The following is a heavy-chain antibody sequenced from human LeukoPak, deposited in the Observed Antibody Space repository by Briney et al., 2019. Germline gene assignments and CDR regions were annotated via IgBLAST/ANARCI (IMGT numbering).Heavy chain of an antibody. V-gene: IGHV5-51*01. J-gene: IGHJ4*02. CDR1: GYSFTSYW. CDR3: ASTNPDGHNVDY. Sequence: GESLKISCKASGYSFTSYWTGRVRQMPGKDQEWMAIIYPGDSNIKYNPSFQAQVTISADKSITTTYLQWSSLEASDTAIYYCASTNPDGHNVDYWGQGTLVTVSS. D-gene: IGHD5-24*01. CDR2: IYPGDSNI.